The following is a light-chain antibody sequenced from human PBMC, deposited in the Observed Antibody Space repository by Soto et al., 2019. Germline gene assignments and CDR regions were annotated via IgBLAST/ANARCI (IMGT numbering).Light chain of an antibody. V-gene: IGKV3-20*01. CDR3: QQYGSLPFT. CDR1: QSVSSGY. CDR2: DAS. J-gene: IGKJ5*01. Sequence: ETVLAHSQGTLSLSEMVIVTHXRRSSQSVSSGYLAWYQQKPGQAPRLLIFDASRRATGIADRFSGSGSGIDFTLTVNRLEPGDFAVYYCQQYGSLPFTFGQGTRLENK.